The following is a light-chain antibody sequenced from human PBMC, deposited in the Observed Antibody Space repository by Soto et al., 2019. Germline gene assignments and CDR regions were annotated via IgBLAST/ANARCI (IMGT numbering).Light chain of an antibody. J-gene: IGLJ1*01. CDR3: NSYGRTSTRYV. CDR2: EVS. Sequence: QSALTQPASVSGSPGQSITISCTGTSSDVDGYNYVSWYQQHPGKAPKLMIYEVSNRPSGVSNRFSGSKSGNTASLTISGLQAEDEADYFCNSYGRTSTRYVFGTGTKLTVL. CDR1: SSDVDGYNY. V-gene: IGLV2-14*01.